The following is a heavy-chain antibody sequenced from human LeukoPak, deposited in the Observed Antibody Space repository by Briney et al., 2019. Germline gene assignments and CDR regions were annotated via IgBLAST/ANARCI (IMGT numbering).Heavy chain of an antibody. CDR1: GFTFSSYG. CDR3: AKIYFIGSSSDDC. D-gene: IGHD6-6*01. V-gene: IGHV3-30*18. Sequence: GGSLRLSCAASGFTFSSYGMHWVRQAPGKGLEWVAVISYDGSNKYYADSVKGRFTISRDNSKNTLYLQMNSLRAEDTAVYYCAKIYFIGSSSDDCWGQGTLVTVSS. J-gene: IGHJ4*02. CDR2: ISYDGSNK.